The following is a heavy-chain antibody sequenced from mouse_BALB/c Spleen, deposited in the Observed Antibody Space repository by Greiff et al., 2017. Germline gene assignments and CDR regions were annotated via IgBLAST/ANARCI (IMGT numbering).Heavy chain of an antibody. J-gene: IGHJ2*01. CDR2: ISSGSSTI. D-gene: IGHD2-10*02. Sequence: EVQLVESGGGLVQPGGSRKLSCAASGFTFSSFGMHWVRQAPETGLEWVAYISSGSSTIYYADKVKGRFTISRDNPKNTLFLQITSLRSEDTAMFYCARSKYGSALDYWGQGTTLTDSS. CDR3: ARSKYGSALDY. V-gene: IGHV5-17*02. CDR1: GFTFSSFG.